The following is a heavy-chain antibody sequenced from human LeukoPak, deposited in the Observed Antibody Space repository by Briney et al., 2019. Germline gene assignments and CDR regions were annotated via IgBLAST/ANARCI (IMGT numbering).Heavy chain of an antibody. J-gene: IGHJ5*02. V-gene: IGHV4-39*07. CDR3: ARGLHYDFWSGYYRSNWFDP. D-gene: IGHD3-3*01. CDR2: INHSGST. Sequence: SETLSLTCTVSGGSISSIDYHWVWIRQPPGKGLEWIGEINHSGSTNYNPSLKSRVTISVDTSKNQFSLKLSSVTAADTAVYYCARGLHYDFWSGYYRSNWFDPWGQGTLVTVSS. CDR1: GGSISSIDYH.